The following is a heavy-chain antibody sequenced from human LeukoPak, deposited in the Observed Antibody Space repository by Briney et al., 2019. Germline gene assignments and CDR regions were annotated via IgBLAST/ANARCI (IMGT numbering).Heavy chain of an antibody. V-gene: IGHV4-39*01. CDR1: GGSISSSSYY. Sequence: PSETLSLTCTVSGGSISSSSYYCGWIRQPPGKGLEWIGSIYYSGITNYNPSLKSRVTISVDTSKNQFSLRLSSVTAADTAVYYCARQAYWGKGDYWGQGTLVTVSS. J-gene: IGHJ4*02. CDR2: IYYSGIT. CDR3: ARQAYWGKGDY. D-gene: IGHD7-27*01.